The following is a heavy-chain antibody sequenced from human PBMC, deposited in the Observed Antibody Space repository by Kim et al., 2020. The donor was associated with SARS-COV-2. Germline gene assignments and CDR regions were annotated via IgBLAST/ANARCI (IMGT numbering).Heavy chain of an antibody. CDR3: ARAGKMGTAITFDF. D-gene: IGHD1-1*01. J-gene: IGHJ4*02. V-gene: IGHV4-39*07. Sequence: NPSLKSRVTISIDTAKNQFSLRLTSVTAADTAVYDCARAGKMGTAITFDFWGQGKLVAVSA.